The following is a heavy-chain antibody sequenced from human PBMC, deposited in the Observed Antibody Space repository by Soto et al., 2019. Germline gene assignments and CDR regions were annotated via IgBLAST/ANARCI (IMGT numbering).Heavy chain of an antibody. CDR2: MNPNSGNT. Sequence: ASVKVSCKASGYTFTSYDINWVRQATGQGLEWMGWMNPNSGNTGYAQKFQGRFTISRDNAKNSLFLQMDSLRAEDSAVYYCARDVHDGLDIWGRGTMVTVSS. CDR1: GYTFTSYD. J-gene: IGHJ3*02. CDR3: ARDVHDGLDI. V-gene: IGHV1-8*01.